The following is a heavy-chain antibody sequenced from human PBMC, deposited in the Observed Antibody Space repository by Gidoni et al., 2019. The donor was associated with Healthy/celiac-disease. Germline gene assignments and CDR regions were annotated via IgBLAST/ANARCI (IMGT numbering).Heavy chain of an antibody. CDR3: ARVRIAARKYNWFDP. CDR1: GYTFTSYD. V-gene: IGHV1-8*01. Sequence: QVQLVQSGAEVKKPGASVKVSCKASGYTFTSYDINWVRQATGQGLEWMGWRNPNSGNTGYAQKFQGRVTMTRNTSISTAYMELSSLRSEDTAVYYCARVRIAARKYNWFDPWGQGTLVTVSS. D-gene: IGHD6-13*01. CDR2: RNPNSGNT. J-gene: IGHJ5*02.